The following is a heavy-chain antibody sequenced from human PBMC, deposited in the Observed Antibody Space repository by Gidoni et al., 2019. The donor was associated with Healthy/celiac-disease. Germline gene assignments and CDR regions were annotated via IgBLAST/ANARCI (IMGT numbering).Heavy chain of an antibody. D-gene: IGHD4-17*01. CDR3: ARGSDGDEFDY. J-gene: IGHJ4*02. V-gene: IGHV3-30*04. CDR2: ISYYGSNK. CDR1: GFTFSSYA. Sequence: QVQLVEYGGGVVQPGRSVRGSCAASGFTFSSYAMHCVRQAPGQGLEWVAVISYYGSNKYYADSVKGRFTISRDNSKNTLYLQMNSLRAEDTAVYYCARGSDGDEFDYWGQGTLVTVSS.